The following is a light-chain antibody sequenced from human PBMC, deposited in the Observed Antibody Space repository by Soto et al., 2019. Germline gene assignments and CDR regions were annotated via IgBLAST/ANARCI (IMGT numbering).Light chain of an antibody. CDR3: SSYTSSSTPVV. J-gene: IGLJ2*01. CDR2: EVS. CDR1: SSDVGAHNY. V-gene: IGLV2-14*01. Sequence: QSALTQPPSASGSPGQSLTISCTGTSSDVGAHNYVSWYQQHPGKAPKLMIYEVSNRPSGVSNRFSGSKSGNTASLTISGLQAEDEADYYCSSYTSSSTPVVFGGGTKVTVL.